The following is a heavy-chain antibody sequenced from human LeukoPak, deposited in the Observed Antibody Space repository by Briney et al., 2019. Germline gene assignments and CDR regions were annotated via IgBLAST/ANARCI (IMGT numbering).Heavy chain of an antibody. CDR2: IKQDGSEK. CDR1: GFTFSSYW. CDR3: AREVWGSRGGGFCDY. V-gene: IGHV3-7*04. D-gene: IGHD3-16*01. J-gene: IGHJ4*02. Sequence: SGGSLRLSCAASGFTFSSYWMSWVRQAPGKGLEWVANIKQDGSEKYYVDSVKGRFTISRDNAKNSLYLQMNSLRAEDTAVYYCAREVWGSRGGGFCDYWGQGTLVTVSS.